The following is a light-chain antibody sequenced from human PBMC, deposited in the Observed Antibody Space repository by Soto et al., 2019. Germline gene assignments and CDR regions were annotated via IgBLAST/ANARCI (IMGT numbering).Light chain of an antibody. CDR2: EAS. Sequence: GDRVTITCRASQSLSSSLAWYQQKPGKAPNLLIYEASSLESGVPSRFSGSGSGTEFTLTISSLQPDDFATYYCQHYNSYSEAFGQGTKVDIK. CDR3: QHYNSYSEA. CDR1: QSLSSS. J-gene: IGKJ1*01. V-gene: IGKV1-5*01.